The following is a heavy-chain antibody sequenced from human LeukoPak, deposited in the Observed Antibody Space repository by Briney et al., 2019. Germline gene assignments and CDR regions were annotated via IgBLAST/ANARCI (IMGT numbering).Heavy chain of an antibody. D-gene: IGHD1-26*01. CDR1: GFTFSSYW. Sequence: GGALRLSFAASGFTFSSYWMNWVRQAPGKGLEGVANINQDGSEKYYVDSVKGRFTISSDKAKNSLYVQMNSLRAEDTAVYYCARDIGSYTGDYWGQGTLVTVSS. CDR2: INQDGSEK. CDR3: ARDIGSYTGDY. V-gene: IGHV3-7*01. J-gene: IGHJ4*02.